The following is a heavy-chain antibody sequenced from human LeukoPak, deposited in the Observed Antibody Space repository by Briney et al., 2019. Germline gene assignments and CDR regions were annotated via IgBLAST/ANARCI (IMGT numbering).Heavy chain of an antibody. CDR3: AGGKGYSYGYFWFDP. Sequence: SETLSLTCAVYGGSFSGYYWSWIRQPPGKGLEWIGEINHSGSTNYNPSLKSRVTISVDTSKNQFSLKLSSVTAADTAVYYCAGGKGYSYGYFWFDPWGQGTLVTVSS. J-gene: IGHJ5*02. CDR1: GGSFSGYY. V-gene: IGHV4-34*01. CDR2: INHSGST. D-gene: IGHD5-18*01.